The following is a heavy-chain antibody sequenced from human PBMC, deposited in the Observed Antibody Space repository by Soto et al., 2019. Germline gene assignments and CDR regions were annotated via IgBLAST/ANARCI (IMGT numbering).Heavy chain of an antibody. CDR2: IWYDGSNK. CDR3: AREEGSSSTQDGHFDY. D-gene: IGHD6-6*01. Sequence: QVQLVESGGGVVQPGRSLRLSCAASGFTFSSYGMHWVRQAPGKGLEWVAVIWYDGSNKYYADSVKGRFTISRDNSKNTLYLQMNSLRAEDTAVYYCAREEGSSSTQDGHFDYWGQGTLVTVSS. J-gene: IGHJ4*02. V-gene: IGHV3-33*01. CDR1: GFTFSSYG.